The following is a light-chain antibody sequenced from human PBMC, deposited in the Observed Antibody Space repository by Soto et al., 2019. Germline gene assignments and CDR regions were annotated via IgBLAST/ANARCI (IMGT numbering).Light chain of an antibody. Sequence: EIVLTQSPGTLYLSPGERATLSCRASQSVSSHLAWYQQRPGQAPRLLIYGAASRATGIPDRFSGSGSGTDFTLTISRLEPEDVALYYCQQYGNSPPLTFGGGTKVEIK. CDR1: QSVSSH. CDR2: GAA. V-gene: IGKV3-20*01. J-gene: IGKJ4*01. CDR3: QQYGNSPPLT.